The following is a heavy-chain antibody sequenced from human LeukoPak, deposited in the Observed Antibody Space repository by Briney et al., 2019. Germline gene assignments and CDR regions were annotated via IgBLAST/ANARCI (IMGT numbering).Heavy chain of an antibody. CDR3: ARGADSSGYYSIFYFDY. D-gene: IGHD3-22*01. V-gene: IGHV4-59*01. Sequence: SETLSLTCTVSGGSISSYYWNWIRQPPGRGLEWIGYIYYSGSTNYNPSLKSRVTISVDTSKNQFSLKLSSVTAADTAVYYCARGADSSGYYSIFYFDYWGQGTLVTVSS. CDR2: IYYSGST. J-gene: IGHJ4*02. CDR1: GGSISSYY.